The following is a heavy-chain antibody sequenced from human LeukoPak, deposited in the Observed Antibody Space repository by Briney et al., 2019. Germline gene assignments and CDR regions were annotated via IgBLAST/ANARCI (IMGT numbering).Heavy chain of an antibody. J-gene: IGHJ4*02. V-gene: IGHV1-46*01. CDR2: INPSGGST. CDR3: ARALGGGPDYSDSSGSDY. Sequence: ASVKVSCKASGYTFTSYYMHWVRQAPGQGLEWMGIINPSGGSTSYAQKFQGRVTMTRDMSTSTVYMELSSLRSEDTAVYYCARALGGGPDYSDSSGSDYWGQGTLVTVSS. CDR1: GYTFTSYY. D-gene: IGHD3-22*01.